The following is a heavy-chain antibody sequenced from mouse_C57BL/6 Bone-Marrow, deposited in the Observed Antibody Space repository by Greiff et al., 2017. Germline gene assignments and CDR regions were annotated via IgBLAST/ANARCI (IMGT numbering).Heavy chain of an antibody. CDR1: GFTFSDYY. D-gene: IGHD2-1*01. CDR2: INYDGSST. J-gene: IGHJ2*01. V-gene: IGHV5-16*01. CDR3: ARFYRDYFDY. Sequence: DVHLVESEGGLVQPGSSMKLSCTASGFTFSDYYMAWVRQVPEKGLEWVANINYDGSSTYYLDSLKSRFIISRDNAKNILYLQMSSLKSEDTATYYCARFYRDYFDYWGQGTTLTVSS.